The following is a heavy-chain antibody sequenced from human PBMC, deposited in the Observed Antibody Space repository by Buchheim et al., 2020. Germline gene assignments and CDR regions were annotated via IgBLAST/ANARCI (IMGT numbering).Heavy chain of an antibody. CDR2: IYYSGST. J-gene: IGHJ6*02. CDR3: AGDRRYAYYYYGMDV. Sequence: QLQLQESGPGLVKPSETLSLTCTVSGGSISSSSYYWGWIRQPPGKGLEWIGSIYYSGSTYYNPSLKSPVPISVDPSKNQFSLKLSSVTAADTAVYYCAGDRRYAYYYYGMDVWGQGTT. CDR1: GGSISSSSYY. D-gene: IGHD3-16*01. V-gene: IGHV4-39*01.